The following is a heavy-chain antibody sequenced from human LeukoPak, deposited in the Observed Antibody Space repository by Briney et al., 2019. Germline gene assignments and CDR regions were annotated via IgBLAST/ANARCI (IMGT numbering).Heavy chain of an antibody. CDR2: ISWDGETT. CDR1: RFTFDDHI. CDR3: AKARGLIGGAFDI. J-gene: IGHJ3*02. V-gene: IGHV3-43*01. D-gene: IGHD3-22*01. Sequence: PGGSLRLSCAASRFTFDDHIMHWVRQAPGKGLEWVSLISWDGETTYYADSAKGRFTTSRDNSKNSLYLQMNSLRSEDTALYYCAKARGLIGGAFDIWGQGTMVTVSS.